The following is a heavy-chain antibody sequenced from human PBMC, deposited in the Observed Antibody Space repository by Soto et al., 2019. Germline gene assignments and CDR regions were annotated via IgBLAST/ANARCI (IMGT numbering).Heavy chain of an antibody. J-gene: IGHJ5*02. D-gene: IGHD3-22*01. CDR2: ISAYNGNT. CDR1: GYTFTSYG. V-gene: IGHV1-18*01. CDR3: ARDYYDGSGYSNWFDP. Sequence: QVQLVQSGAEVKKPGASVKVSCKASGYTFTSYGISWVRQAPGQGLEWMGWISAYNGNTNYAQKLQGRVPMTTETSTSTAYMELRSLRSDDTAVYYCARDYYDGSGYSNWFDPWGQGTLVTVSS.